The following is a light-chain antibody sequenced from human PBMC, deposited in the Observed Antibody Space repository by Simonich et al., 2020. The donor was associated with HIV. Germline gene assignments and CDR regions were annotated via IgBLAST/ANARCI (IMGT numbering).Light chain of an antibody. J-gene: IGLJ3*02. Sequence: QSALTQPASVSGSPGQSITISCTGTSSDIGDYNLVSWYQQHPVKAPKLMIYDVTKRPSGVSNRFSGSKSGTTAALTIAGLQAEDEADYYCTSYTRNTTLVFGGGTKLTVL. V-gene: IGLV2-14*03. CDR3: TSYTRNTTLV. CDR2: DVT. CDR1: SSDIGDYNL.